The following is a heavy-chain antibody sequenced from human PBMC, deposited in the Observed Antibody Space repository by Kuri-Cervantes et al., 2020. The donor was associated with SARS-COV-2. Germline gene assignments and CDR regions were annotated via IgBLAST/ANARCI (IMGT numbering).Heavy chain of an antibody. Sequence: SGPTLVKPTETLTLTCTVSGFSLSNARMGVSWIRQPPGKALEWLAHIFSNDEKSYSTSLKSRLTISKDTSKSQVVLTMTNMDPVDTATYYCARIVAGVREPWSGNYSNYNFHGMDVWGQGTTVTVSS. J-gene: IGHJ6*02. CDR2: IFSNDEK. D-gene: IGHD3-3*01. CDR1: GFSLSNARMG. CDR3: ARIVAGVREPWSGNYSNYNFHGMDV. V-gene: IGHV2-26*01.